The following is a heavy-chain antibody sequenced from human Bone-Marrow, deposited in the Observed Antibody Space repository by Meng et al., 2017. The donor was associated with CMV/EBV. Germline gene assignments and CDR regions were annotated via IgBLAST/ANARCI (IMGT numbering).Heavy chain of an antibody. CDR3: ARVTYYYDSSGYLDAFDI. Sequence: GGSLRLSCAASGFTFSDYYMSWIRQAPGKGLEWVSYISSSGSTIYYADSVKGRFTISRDNAKNSLYLQMNSLRAEDTAVYYCARVTYYYDSSGYLDAFDIWGQGRMVNVSS. D-gene: IGHD3-22*01. J-gene: IGHJ3*02. V-gene: IGHV3-11*01. CDR1: GFTFSDYY. CDR2: ISSSGSTI.